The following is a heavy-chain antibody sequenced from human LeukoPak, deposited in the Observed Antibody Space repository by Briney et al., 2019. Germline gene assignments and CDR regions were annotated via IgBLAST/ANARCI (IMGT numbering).Heavy chain of an antibody. J-gene: IGHJ5*02. D-gene: IGHD2-15*01. Sequence: SETLSLTCTVSGGSISTGTYYWSWIRQPAGKGLEWIGRIYTTGTTNYNPSLKSRVTISLDTAKNQFSLKLISVTAADTAVYYCARGKEYCSGGSCYSTLDPWGQGTLVTVSS. V-gene: IGHV4-61*02. CDR1: GGSISTGTYY. CDR3: ARGKEYCSGGSCYSTLDP. CDR2: IYTTGTT.